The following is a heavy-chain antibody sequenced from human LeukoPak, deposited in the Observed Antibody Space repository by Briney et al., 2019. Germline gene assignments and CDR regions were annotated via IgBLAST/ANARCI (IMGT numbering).Heavy chain of an antibody. CDR3: ARGRDSRGYQFMGFDS. D-gene: IGHD3-22*01. J-gene: IGHJ4*02. CDR2: INPNSGGT. V-gene: IGHV1-2*02. Sequence: ASVKVSCKASGYTFTGYYMHWVRQAPGQGLEWMGWINPNSGGTNYAQKFQGRVTMTRDTSISTTYMELSRLRYDDTAVYYCARGRDSRGYQFMGFDSWGQGTLVTVSS. CDR1: GYTFTGYY.